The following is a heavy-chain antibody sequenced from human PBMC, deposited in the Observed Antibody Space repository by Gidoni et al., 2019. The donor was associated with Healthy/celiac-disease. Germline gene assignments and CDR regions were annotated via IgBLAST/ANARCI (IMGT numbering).Heavy chain of an antibody. Sequence: QLQLQESAPGLVKPSETLSLTCTVSGGPISSSSYYWGWIRQPPGKGLVWIGSIYYSGSTYYNPSLKSRVTISVDTSKNQCSLKLSSVTAADTAVYYCAGDYYDSSGPAGWGQGTLVTVSS. V-gene: IGHV4-39*01. J-gene: IGHJ4*02. CDR3: AGDYYDSSGPAG. CDR1: GGPISSSSYY. CDR2: IYYSGST. D-gene: IGHD3-22*01.